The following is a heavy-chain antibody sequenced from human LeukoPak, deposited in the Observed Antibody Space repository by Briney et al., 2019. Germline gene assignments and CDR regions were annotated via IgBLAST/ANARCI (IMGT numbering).Heavy chain of an antibody. J-gene: IGHJ4*02. Sequence: SETLSLTCAVYGGSFSGYYWSWIRQPPGKGLEWIGEINHSGSTNYNPSLKSRVTISVDTSKNQFSLKLSSVTAADTAVYYCARSSGDCSGGSCYLSALDYWGQGTLVTVSS. D-gene: IGHD2-15*01. V-gene: IGHV4-34*01. CDR2: INHSGST. CDR1: GGSFSGYY. CDR3: ARSSGDCSGGSCYLSALDY.